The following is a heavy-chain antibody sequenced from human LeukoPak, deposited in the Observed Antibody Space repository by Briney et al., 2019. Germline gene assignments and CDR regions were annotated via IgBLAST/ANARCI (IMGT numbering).Heavy chain of an antibody. D-gene: IGHD2-15*01. Sequence: ASVKVSCKASGYTFTGYYMHWVRPAPGQGLEWMGWINPNSCGTNYAQKFQGRVTMTRDTSISTAYMELSRLRSDETAVYYCASPTYPYCSGGSCPCEYWGQGTLVTASS. CDR2: INPNSCGT. CDR1: GYTFTGYY. J-gene: IGHJ4*02. CDR3: ASPTYPYCSGGSCPCEY. V-gene: IGHV1-2*02.